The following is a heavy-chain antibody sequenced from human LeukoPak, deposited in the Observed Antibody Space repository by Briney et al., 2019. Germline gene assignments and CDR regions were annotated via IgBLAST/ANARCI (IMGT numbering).Heavy chain of an antibody. CDR2: INPNSGGT. CDR1: GYTFTCYY. CDR3: ARGSGRRYYYYYGMDV. V-gene: IGHV1-2*02. D-gene: IGHD3-10*01. Sequence: ASVKVSCKASGYTFTCYYMHWVGQAPGQGREGMGWINPNSGGTNYAQKFQGRVTMPRDTSISTVYMELSRLRSDDTAVYYCARGSGRRYYYYYGMDVWGQGTTVTVSS. J-gene: IGHJ6*02.